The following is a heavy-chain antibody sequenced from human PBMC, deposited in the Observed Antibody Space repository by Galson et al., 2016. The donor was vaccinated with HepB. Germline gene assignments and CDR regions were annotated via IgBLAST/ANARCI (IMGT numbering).Heavy chain of an antibody. V-gene: IGHV3-53*05. CDR3: AKGSCSGGSCTILDY. CDR1: GFTLSSTY. D-gene: IGHD2-15*01. J-gene: IGHJ4*02. Sequence: SLRLSCAASGFTLSSTYMTSVRQAPGEGLKWVTLDYGAVNYADSVKGRFTVARDNAKNSLYLQMNSLRAEDTALYYCAKGSCSGGSCTILDYWGQGTLVTVSS. CDR2: DYGAV.